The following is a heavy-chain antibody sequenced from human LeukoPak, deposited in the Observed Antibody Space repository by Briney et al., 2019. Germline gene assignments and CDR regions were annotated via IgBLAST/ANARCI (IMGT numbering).Heavy chain of an antibody. CDR2: IYYSGSN. J-gene: IGHJ6*03. CDR3: ARDWGVSARPGYMDV. V-gene: IGHV4-59*01. Sequence: SETLSLTCTVSGGSISNYYWSWIRQPPGKGLEWIGYIYYSGSNKYNPSLKSRVTISVDTAKNQFSLGLSSVTAADTAVYYCARDWGVSARPGYMDVWGKGTNVTVSS. CDR1: GGSISNYY. D-gene: IGHD6-6*01.